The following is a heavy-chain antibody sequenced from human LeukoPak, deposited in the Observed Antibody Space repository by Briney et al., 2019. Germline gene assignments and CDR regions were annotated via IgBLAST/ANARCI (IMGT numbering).Heavy chain of an antibody. J-gene: IGHJ4*02. CDR1: GFTFSSYA. Sequence: GGSLRLSCSASGFTFSSYAMHWVRQAPGKGLECVSAISSNGGSTYYADSVKGRFTISRDNSKNTLYLQMSSLRAEDTAVYYCVKDRYYYDSSGYYEDWGQGTLVTVSS. V-gene: IGHV3-64D*06. CDR3: VKDRYYYDSSGYYED. D-gene: IGHD3-22*01. CDR2: ISSNGGST.